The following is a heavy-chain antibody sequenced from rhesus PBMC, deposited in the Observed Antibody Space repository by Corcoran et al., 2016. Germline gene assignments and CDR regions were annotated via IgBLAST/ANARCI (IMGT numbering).Heavy chain of an antibody. V-gene: IGHV4-106*01. CDR3: ARDSSGWILFDY. CDR1: GGSISDDYY. J-gene: IGHJ4*01. Sequence: QVQLQESGPGLVKPSETLSLTCAVSGGSISDDYYWSWIRQPPGKGLEWIGYFYGSGGGTNYNPSLKNRVTISIDTSKNQFSLKLSSVTAADTAVYYCARDSSGWILFDYWGQGVLVTVSS. D-gene: IGHD6-31*01. CDR2: FYGSGGGT.